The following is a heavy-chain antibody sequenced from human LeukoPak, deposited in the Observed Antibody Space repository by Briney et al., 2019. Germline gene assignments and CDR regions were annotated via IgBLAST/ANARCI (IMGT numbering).Heavy chain of an antibody. Sequence: GEPLKISCKGSGYSFTSYWIGWVRQMPGKGLDWMGIIYPGDSDTRYSPSFQGQVTISADKSISTAYLQWSSLEASDTAMYYCARRGDFWSGYNWFDPWGQGTLVTVSS. D-gene: IGHD3-3*01. CDR1: GYSFTSYW. CDR3: ARRGDFWSGYNWFDP. V-gene: IGHV5-51*01. CDR2: IYPGDSDT. J-gene: IGHJ5*02.